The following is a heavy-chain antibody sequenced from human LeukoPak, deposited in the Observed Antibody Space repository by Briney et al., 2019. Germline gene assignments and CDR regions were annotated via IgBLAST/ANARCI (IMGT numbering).Heavy chain of an antibody. CDR1: GGSFSDYY. CDR2: INHRGSA. CDR3: ARDSSYCNTTSCPQNYFYYGMDV. V-gene: IGHV4-34*01. J-gene: IGHJ6*02. Sequence: SETLSLTCAVYGGSFSDYYWSWICQPPGKGLEWIVEINHRGSANYNPSLKSRFTISIDTSKNQFSLNLNSVTAADTAVYYCARDSSYCNTTSCPQNYFYYGMDVWGQGTTVTVSS. D-gene: IGHD2-2*01.